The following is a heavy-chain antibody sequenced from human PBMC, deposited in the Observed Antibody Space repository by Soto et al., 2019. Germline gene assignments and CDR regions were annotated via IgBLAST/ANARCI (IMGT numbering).Heavy chain of an antibody. CDR2: VYYSGST. V-gene: IGHV4-39*01. D-gene: IGHD2-21*02. CDR1: GGSISSSYNY. CDR3: ARHVVVTNDGGHYFDY. Sequence: TLSLTCTVSGGSISSSYNYWGWIRQPPGRGLEWIGSVYYSGSTFYNPSLESRVTISVDTSKNQFSLRLSSVTAADTTVYYCARHVVVTNDGGHYFDYWGQGTQVTVSS. J-gene: IGHJ4*02.